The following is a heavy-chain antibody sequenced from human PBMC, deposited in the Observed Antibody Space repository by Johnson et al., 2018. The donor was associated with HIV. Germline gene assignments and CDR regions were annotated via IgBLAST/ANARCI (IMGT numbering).Heavy chain of an antibody. V-gene: IGHV3-30*19. D-gene: IGHD3-22*01. CDR3: ARLYDSSGYGAFDI. J-gene: IGHJ3*02. CDR1: GFTFSTHG. Sequence: QVQLVESGGGVVQPGRSLRLSCAASGFTFSTHGMHWVRQAPGKGLEWVPLIWYDGNTHYADSVKGRFTISRDKSKTTPYLQLNSLRADDTAVYYCARLYDSSGYGAFDIWGQGTMVTVSS. CDR2: IWYDGNT.